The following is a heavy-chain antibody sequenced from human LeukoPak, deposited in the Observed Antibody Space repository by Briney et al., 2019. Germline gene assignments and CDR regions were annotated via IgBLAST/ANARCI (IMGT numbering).Heavy chain of an antibody. J-gene: IGHJ4*02. D-gene: IGHD3-10*01. Sequence: GSLRLSCAASGFTVSSNYMSWVRQAPGKGLEWIGEINHSGSTNYNPSLKSRVTISVDTSKNQFSLKLSSVTAADTAVYYCARGQRYYYGSGSLLDYWGQGTLVTVSS. CDR2: INHSGST. CDR3: ARGQRYYYGSGSLLDY. CDR1: GFTVSSNY. V-gene: IGHV4-34*01.